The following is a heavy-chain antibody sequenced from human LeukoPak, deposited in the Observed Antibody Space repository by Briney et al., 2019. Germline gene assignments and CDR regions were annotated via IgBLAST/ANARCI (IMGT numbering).Heavy chain of an antibody. V-gene: IGHV3-11*01. D-gene: IGHD2-2*01. Sequence: AGGSLRLSCAASGFTFSDYYMSWIRQAPGKGLEWVSYISSSGSTIYYADSVKGRFTISRDNAKNSLYLQMNSLRAEDTAVYYCARARERTFTSNYGMDVWGQGTTVTVSS. CDR3: ARARERTFTSNYGMDV. CDR1: GFTFSDYY. J-gene: IGHJ6*02. CDR2: ISSSGSTI.